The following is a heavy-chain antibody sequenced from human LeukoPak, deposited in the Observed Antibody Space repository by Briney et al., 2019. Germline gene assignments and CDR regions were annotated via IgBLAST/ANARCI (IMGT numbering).Heavy chain of an antibody. V-gene: IGHV4-34*01. Sequence: SETLSLTCAVYGGSFGGYYWSWIRQPPGKGLEWIGEINHSGSTNYDPSLKSRVTISVDTSKNQFSLKLSSVTAADTAVYYCAGSGYSSGWYYFDYWGQGTLVTVSS. D-gene: IGHD6-19*01. CDR3: AGSGYSSGWYYFDY. CDR2: INHSGST. CDR1: GGSFGGYY. J-gene: IGHJ4*02.